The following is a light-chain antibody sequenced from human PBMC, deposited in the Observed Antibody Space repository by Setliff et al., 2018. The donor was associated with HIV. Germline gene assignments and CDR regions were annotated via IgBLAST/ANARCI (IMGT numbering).Light chain of an antibody. CDR2: EVS. CDR3: SSYTSSSTFYV. J-gene: IGLJ1*01. CDR1: SSDVGGYNY. V-gene: IGLV2-14*01. Sequence: SALAQPASVSGSPGQSITIPCTGTSSDVGGYNYVSWYQQHPGKAPKVMISEVSKRPSGVSNRFSGSKSGNTASLTISGLQAEDEGDYYCSSYTSSSTFYVFGTGTKVTVL.